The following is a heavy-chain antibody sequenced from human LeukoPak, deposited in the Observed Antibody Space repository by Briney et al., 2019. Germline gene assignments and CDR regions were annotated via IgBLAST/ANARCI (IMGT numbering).Heavy chain of an antibody. D-gene: IGHD3-16*02. V-gene: IGHV3-15*01. J-gene: IGHJ4*02. CDR3: TTGPMITFGGVIVS. CDR1: GFTFSNAW. CDR2: IKSKTDGGTT. Sequence: PGGSLRLSCAASGFTFSNAWMSWVRQAPGKGLEWVGRIKSKTDGGTTDYAAPVKGRFTISRDDSKNTLYLQMNSLKTEDTAVYYCTTGPMITFGGVIVSWGQGTLVTVSS.